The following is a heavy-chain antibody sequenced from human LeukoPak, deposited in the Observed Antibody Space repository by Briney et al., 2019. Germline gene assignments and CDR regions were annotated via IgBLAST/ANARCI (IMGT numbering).Heavy chain of an antibody. Sequence: GGSLRLSCAASGFTFTSYVMNWVRRAPGKGLEWVSGISGSGEKTYYADSLKGRITISRDNSKNTIYLQINSLRAEDTAVYYCAKDHRGLGYFDYCGQGTLVTVSS. CDR1: GFTFTSYV. D-gene: IGHD7-27*01. CDR2: ISGSGEKT. J-gene: IGHJ4*02. V-gene: IGHV3-23*01. CDR3: AKDHRGLGYFDY.